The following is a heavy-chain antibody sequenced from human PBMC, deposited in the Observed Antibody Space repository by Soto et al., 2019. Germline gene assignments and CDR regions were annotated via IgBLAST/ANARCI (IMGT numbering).Heavy chain of an antibody. D-gene: IGHD2-8*01. CDR2: ISAYNGNT. CDR3: AVAMYYYYYMDV. Sequence: QVQLVQSGAEVKKPGASVKVSCKTSGYTFTTYGFTWVRQAPGQGLEWMGWISAYNGNTNYAQKFQGRLTMSTDTATRTAYMELRSLRSDDTAVYYCAVAMYYYYYMDVWGKGTTVTVSS. CDR1: GYTFTTYG. V-gene: IGHV1-18*01. J-gene: IGHJ6*03.